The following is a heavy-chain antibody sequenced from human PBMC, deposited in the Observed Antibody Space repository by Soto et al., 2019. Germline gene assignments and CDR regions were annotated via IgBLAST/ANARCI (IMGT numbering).Heavy chain of an antibody. CDR2: ISGSGGST. J-gene: IGHJ6*02. CDR1: GFTFSSYA. Sequence: QSGGSLRLSCAASGFTFSSYAMSWVRQAPGKGLEWVSAISGSGGSTYYADSVKGRFTISRDNSKNTLYLQMNSLRAEDTAVYYCAKSNRYCSGGSCYSYYYYGMDVWGQGTTVTVSS. D-gene: IGHD2-15*01. CDR3: AKSNRYCSGGSCYSYYYYGMDV. V-gene: IGHV3-23*01.